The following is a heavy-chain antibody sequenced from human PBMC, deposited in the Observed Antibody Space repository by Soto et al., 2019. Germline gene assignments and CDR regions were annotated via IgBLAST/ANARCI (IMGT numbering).Heavy chain of an antibody. J-gene: IGHJ4*02. Sequence: SETLSLTCNVPAGSITGDSYYWTWIRQPPGKGLEWLGYISYNGRTNYNPSPKSRVTISVDTSRKQFFLRLTSVTAADTAIYYCARDPCGSDCYSGLDYWGQGSLVTVSS. CDR3: ARDPCGSDCYSGLDY. D-gene: IGHD2-21*02. CDR1: AGSITGDSYY. CDR2: ISYNGRT. V-gene: IGHV4-61*01.